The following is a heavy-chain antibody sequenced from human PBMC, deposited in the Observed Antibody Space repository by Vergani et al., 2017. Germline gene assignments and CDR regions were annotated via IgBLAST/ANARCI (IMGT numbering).Heavy chain of an antibody. D-gene: IGHD6-13*01. J-gene: IGHJ6*03. V-gene: IGHV1-69*01. CDR2: IIPIFGTA. CDR3: ALVSSSTNYYYYYMDV. Sequence: QVQLVQSGAEVKKPGSSVKVSCKVSGGTFSSYAISWVRQAPGQGLEWMGGIIPIFGTANYAQKFQGRVTITADESTSTAYMELSSLRSEDTAVYYCALVSSSTNYYYYYMDVWSKGSTVTVSS. CDR1: GGTFSSYA.